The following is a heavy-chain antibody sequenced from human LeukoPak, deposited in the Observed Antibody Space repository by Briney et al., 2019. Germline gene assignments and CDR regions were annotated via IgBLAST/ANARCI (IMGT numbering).Heavy chain of an antibody. D-gene: IGHD3-9*01. V-gene: IGHV3-30*18. CDR1: GFTFSSYG. CDR3: AKPLGRLAYYYYYGMDV. Sequence: PGGSLRLSCAASGFTFSSYGMHWVRQAPGKGLEWVAVISYDGSNKYYVDSVKGRFTISRDNSKNTLYLQMNSLRAEDTAVYYCAKPLGRLAYYYYYGMDVWGQGTTVTVSS. J-gene: IGHJ6*02. CDR2: ISYDGSNK.